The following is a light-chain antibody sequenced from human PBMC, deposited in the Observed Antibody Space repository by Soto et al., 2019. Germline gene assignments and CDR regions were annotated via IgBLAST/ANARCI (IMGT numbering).Light chain of an antibody. CDR2: GAS. CDR3: QQYGSSPPWT. J-gene: IGKJ1*01. Sequence: ESVLTQSPGTLSLSPGERATLSCRASQSVSSTYLAWYQQKPGQAPRLLFYGASSRATDIPDRFSGSGSGTDFTLTISRLEPEDFAVYYCQQYGSSPPWTFGQGTKVEIK. V-gene: IGKV3-20*01. CDR1: QSVSSTY.